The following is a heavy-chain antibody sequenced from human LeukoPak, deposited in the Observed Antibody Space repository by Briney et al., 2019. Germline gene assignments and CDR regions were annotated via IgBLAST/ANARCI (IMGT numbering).Heavy chain of an antibody. CDR1: GFTFGSSA. J-gene: IGHJ3*02. V-gene: IGHV3-23*01. Sequence: GGSRRLSFAAAGFTFGSSAMSGVRQAPGKGRGWASGINSRGDKTYYADSVKGRFTISRDNSKNTLYLQMNSLRAEDTAVYHCVKKFYYYSVGYYAFDIWGQGTMVTVSS. D-gene: IGHD3-22*01. CDR3: VKKFYYYSVGYYAFDI. CDR2: INSRGDKT.